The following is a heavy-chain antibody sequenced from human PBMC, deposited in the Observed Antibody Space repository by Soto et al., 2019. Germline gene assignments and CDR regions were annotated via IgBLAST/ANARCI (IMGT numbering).Heavy chain of an antibody. CDR1: GYTFTGYY. CDR3: AREPGVAGFDY. J-gene: IGHJ4*02. CDR2: INPNSGGT. D-gene: IGHD6-19*01. Sequence: ASVKVSCKASGYTFTGYYMHWVRQAPGQGLEWMGWINPNSGGTNYAQKFQGWVTMTRDTSISTAYMERSRLRSDDTAVYYCAREPGVAGFDYWGQGTLVTVSS. V-gene: IGHV1-2*04.